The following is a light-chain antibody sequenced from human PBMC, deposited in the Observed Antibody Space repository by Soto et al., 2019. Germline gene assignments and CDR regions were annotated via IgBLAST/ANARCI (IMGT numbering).Light chain of an antibody. CDR1: SSDVGTYNH. Sequence: QSALTQPASVSGSPGQSITISCTGTSSDVGTYNHVSWYQQHPGKAPKLMIYDVSNRPSGVSNRFSGSKSGNTASLTISGLQAEDEADYYCRSYTTSTTLGVFGTGTKLTVL. J-gene: IGLJ1*01. CDR2: DVS. CDR3: RSYTTSTTLGV. V-gene: IGLV2-14*01.